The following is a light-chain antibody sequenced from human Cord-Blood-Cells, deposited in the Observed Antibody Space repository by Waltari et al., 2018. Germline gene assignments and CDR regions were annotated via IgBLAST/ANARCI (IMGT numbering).Light chain of an antibody. CDR1: SSDVGGYNY. V-gene: IGLV2-11*01. J-gene: IGLJ3*02. CDR3: CSYADSYTWV. CDR2: DVS. Sequence: QSALTQPRSVSGSPGQSVTISCTGTSSDVGGYNYVSWYQQHPGKAPKRMIYDVSKRPSGVPDRLSGSKSGNTASLTISGLQAEEEADYYCCSYADSYTWVFGGGTKLTVL.